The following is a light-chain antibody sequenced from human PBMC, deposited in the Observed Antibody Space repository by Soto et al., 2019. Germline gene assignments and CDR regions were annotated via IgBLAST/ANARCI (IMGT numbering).Light chain of an antibody. Sequence: QSVLTQPPSASGTPGQRVTISCSGSNSNIGSNTVTWYQQLPGTAPILLIYSNNQRSSGVPDRFSGSRSGTSGSLAISGRQSEDDDDDYCATWDDRLNGYVFGSGTKVTVL. V-gene: IGLV1-44*01. CDR1: NSNIGSNT. J-gene: IGLJ1*01. CDR3: ATWDDRLNGYV. CDR2: SNN.